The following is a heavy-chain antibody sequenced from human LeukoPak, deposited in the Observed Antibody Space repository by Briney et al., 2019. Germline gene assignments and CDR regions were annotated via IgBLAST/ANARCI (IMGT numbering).Heavy chain of an antibody. Sequence: GSVKVSCKASGYTFTGYYMHWVRQAPGQGLEWMGWINPNSGGTNYAQKFQGRVTMTRDTSINTAYMELSRLRSDDTAVYYCARETSWRYFDYWGQGILVTVSS. CDR2: INPNSGGT. CDR1: GYTFTGYY. J-gene: IGHJ4*02. V-gene: IGHV1-2*02. CDR3: ARETSWRYFDY. D-gene: IGHD5-24*01.